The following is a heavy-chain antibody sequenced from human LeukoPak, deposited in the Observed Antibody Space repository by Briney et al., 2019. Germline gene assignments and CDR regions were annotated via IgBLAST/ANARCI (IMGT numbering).Heavy chain of an antibody. Sequence: SETLSLPCTVSGGSISSGSYYWSWIRQPAGKGLEWIGRVYSTGSTNYNPSLKRRHTISLNKSKNQLSPEQRSVTAADTAVYSCARGYDWNYILAHWGEGALVTVSS. D-gene: IGHD1-7*01. CDR1: GGSISSGSYY. J-gene: IGHJ4*02. CDR3: ARGYDWNYILAH. CDR2: VYSTGST. V-gene: IGHV4-61*02.